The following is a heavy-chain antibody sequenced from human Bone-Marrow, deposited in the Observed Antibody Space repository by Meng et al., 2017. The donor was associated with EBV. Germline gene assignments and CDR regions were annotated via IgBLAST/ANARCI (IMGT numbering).Heavy chain of an antibody. Sequence: GQLVTSEAEVNTPGALVEVACKSSGYTFTSYGISWVRQAPGQGLEWMGWISAYNAHTNYAQKLQGRVTMTTDTSTRTTYMELRSLRSDDTAVYYCARDADYGSGSYGVLIDYWGQGTLVTVSS. J-gene: IGHJ4*02. V-gene: IGHV1-18*01. D-gene: IGHD3-10*01. CDR2: ISAYNAHT. CDR3: ARDADYGSGSYGVLIDY. CDR1: GYTFTSYG.